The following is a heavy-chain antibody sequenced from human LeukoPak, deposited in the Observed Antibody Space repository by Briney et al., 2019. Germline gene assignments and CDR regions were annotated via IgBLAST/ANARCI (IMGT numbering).Heavy chain of an antibody. CDR2: IKSDGSST. Sequence: PGGSLRLSCAASGFTFSSYWMQWVRQAPGKGLVWVSRIKSDGSSTSYADSVKGRFTISRDNAKNTLYLQMNSLRVEDTAMYYCAREWDPVDYWGQGTLVTVSS. V-gene: IGHV3-74*01. D-gene: IGHD1-26*01. J-gene: IGHJ4*02. CDR3: AREWDPVDY. CDR1: GFTFSSYW.